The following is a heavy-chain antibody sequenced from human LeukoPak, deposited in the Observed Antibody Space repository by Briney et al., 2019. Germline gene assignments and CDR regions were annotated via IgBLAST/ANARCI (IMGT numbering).Heavy chain of an antibody. Sequence: GSSAKVSCKASGGTFSSYAISWVRQAPGQGLEWMGGIIPIFGTANYAQKFQGRVTITADESTSTAYMELSSLRSEDTAVYYCARAESEGYDYVWGSYPWYFDLWGRGTLVTVSS. V-gene: IGHV1-69*01. D-gene: IGHD3-16*02. J-gene: IGHJ2*01. CDR3: ARAESEGYDYVWGSYPWYFDL. CDR2: IIPIFGTA. CDR1: GGTFSSYA.